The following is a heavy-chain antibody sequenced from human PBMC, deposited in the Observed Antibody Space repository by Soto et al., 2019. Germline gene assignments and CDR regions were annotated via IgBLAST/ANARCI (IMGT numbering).Heavy chain of an antibody. CDR1: GFTFGNSA. V-gene: IGHV3-23*01. D-gene: IGHD6-19*01. CDR3: AKGRAKSHIAVPFDY. J-gene: IGHJ4*02. Sequence: GGSLRLSCAGSGFTFGNSALSWVRQAPGKGLEWVSSITGNGGTTYYADSMKGRLTISRDNSKNTLYLEVNSLRAEDTAIYFCAKGRAKSHIAVPFDYWGQGTQVTVSS. CDR2: ITGNGGTT.